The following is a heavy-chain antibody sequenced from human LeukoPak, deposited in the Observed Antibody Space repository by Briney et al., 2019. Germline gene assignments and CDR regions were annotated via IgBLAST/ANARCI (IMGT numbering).Heavy chain of an antibody. CDR2: IRSKAKNYAT. Sequence: GGSLKLSCAASGFTFSDSAVHWVRQAPGKGLEWVGRIRSKAKNYATVYDESVKGRFAISRDDSKNTAYLQMNSLKTEDAAVYYCSSGYYYDDYGMDVWGQGTTVTVSS. CDR1: GFTFSDSA. J-gene: IGHJ6*02. V-gene: IGHV3-73*01. CDR3: SSGYYYDDYGMDV. D-gene: IGHD1-1*01.